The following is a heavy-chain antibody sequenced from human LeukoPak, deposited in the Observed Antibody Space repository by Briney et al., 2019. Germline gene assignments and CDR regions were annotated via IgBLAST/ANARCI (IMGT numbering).Heavy chain of an antibody. Sequence: GGSLRLSCGASGFTFSSYWMSWVGKAPGKGLEWVANIKRDGSEKYYVDSVKGRFTISRDNAKNSLYLQMNSLRAEDTAVHYCARERSWDYWGQGTLVTVSS. J-gene: IGHJ4*02. CDR2: IKRDGSEK. V-gene: IGHV3-7*01. CDR1: GFTFSSYW. D-gene: IGHD5-24*01. CDR3: ARERSWDY.